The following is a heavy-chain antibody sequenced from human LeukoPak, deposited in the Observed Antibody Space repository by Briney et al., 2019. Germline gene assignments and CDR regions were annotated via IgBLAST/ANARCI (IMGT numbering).Heavy chain of an antibody. CDR1: GYTFITYG. CDR2: ISVYNGNT. D-gene: IGHD2-2*01. J-gene: IGHJ4*02. CDR3: ARDAKYCSTTSCYLGY. V-gene: IGHV1-18*01. Sequence: GASVKVSCKTSGYTFITYGISWVRQAPGQGLEWMGWISVYNGNTNYAQKLQDRVTMTTDTSTSTGYMELRSLRSDDTAVYYCARDAKYCSTTSCYLGYWGQGTLVTVSS.